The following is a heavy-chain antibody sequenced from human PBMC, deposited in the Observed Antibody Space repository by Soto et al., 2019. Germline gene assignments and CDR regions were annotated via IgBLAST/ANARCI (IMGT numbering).Heavy chain of an antibody. J-gene: IGHJ4*02. D-gene: IGHD1-20*01. V-gene: IGHV3-23*04. CDR1: GFTFCNYA. CDR3: AKLPLANRYFDY. CDR2: ISASGGNT. Sequence: EVQLVESGGGLVRPGGSLRFSCAVSGFTFCNYAMSWVRQAPGKGLEWVAIISASGGNTYYADSVKGRFTISRDNSKNTLYLQMNSLRAEDTAVYYCAKLPLANRYFDYWGQGTLVTVSS.